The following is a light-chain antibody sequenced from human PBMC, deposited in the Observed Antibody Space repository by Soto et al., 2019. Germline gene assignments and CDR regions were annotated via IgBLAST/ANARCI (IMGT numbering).Light chain of an antibody. V-gene: IGLV2-14*01. CDR2: EVS. CDR3: SSYTSSSTV. Sequence: QPASASWSPGRSITITCPGSSSDVGGYNYVSWYQQQPGKAPKLMIYEVSNRPSGVSNRFSGSKSGNTASLIISGLPAEDEADYYCSSYTSSSTVFGTGTKVTVL. CDR1: SSDVGGYNY. J-gene: IGLJ1*01.